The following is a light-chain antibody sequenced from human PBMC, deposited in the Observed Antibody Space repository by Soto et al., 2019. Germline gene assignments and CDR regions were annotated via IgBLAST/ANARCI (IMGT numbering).Light chain of an antibody. CDR3: SAYSDIDTKV. CDR1: SSDVGAYIY. J-gene: IGLJ1*01. CDR2: EVN. V-gene: IGLV2-14*03. Sequence: SVLTQPASVSGSPGQSITISCGGTSSDVGAYIYVPWYQQFPGKAPKLILYEVNNRPSGVSNRFSGSKSGTTASLTISGLQPEDEADYYCSAYSDIDTKVFGTGTKVTVL.